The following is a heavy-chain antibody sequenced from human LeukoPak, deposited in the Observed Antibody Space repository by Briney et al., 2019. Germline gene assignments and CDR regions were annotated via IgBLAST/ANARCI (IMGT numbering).Heavy chain of an antibody. J-gene: IGHJ4*02. D-gene: IGHD5-18*01. CDR2: INPSGGST. CDR1: GCTFTSYY. CDR3: ATSRQLWLQSGPY. Sequence: EASVKVSCKASGCTFTSYYMHWVRQAPGQGLEWMGIINPSGGSTSYAQKFQGRVTMTRDTSTSTVYMELSSLRSEDTAVYYCATSRQLWLQSGPYWGQGTLVTVSS. V-gene: IGHV1-46*01.